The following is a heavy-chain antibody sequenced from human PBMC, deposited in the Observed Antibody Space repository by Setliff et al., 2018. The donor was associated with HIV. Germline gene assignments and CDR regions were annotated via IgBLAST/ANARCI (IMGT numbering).Heavy chain of an antibody. V-gene: IGHV3-13*01. J-gene: IGHJ4*02. CDR2: IGTAGDT. CDR1: GFTFSSYD. Sequence: GGSLRLSCAASGFTFSSYDMHWVRQATGKGLEWVSAIGTAGDTYYGDSVKGRFTISRDNAKNSLYLQMNSLRAEDTAVYYCARDRGYSYGSPIDYWGRGTLVTVSS. D-gene: IGHD5-18*01. CDR3: ARDRGYSYGSPIDY.